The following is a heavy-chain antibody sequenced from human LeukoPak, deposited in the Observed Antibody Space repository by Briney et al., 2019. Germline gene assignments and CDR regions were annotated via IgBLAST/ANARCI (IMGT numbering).Heavy chain of an antibody. J-gene: IGHJ4*02. CDR2: IIPILGIA. V-gene: IGHV1-69*02. D-gene: IGHD3-16*02. CDR1: GGTFSSYT. Sequence: SAVKVSCKASGGTFSSYTISWVRQAPGQGLEWMGRIIPILGIANYAQKFQGRVTITADKSTSTAYMELSSLRSEDTAVYYWARALGYIDYWGQGTLVTVSS. CDR3: ARALGYIDY.